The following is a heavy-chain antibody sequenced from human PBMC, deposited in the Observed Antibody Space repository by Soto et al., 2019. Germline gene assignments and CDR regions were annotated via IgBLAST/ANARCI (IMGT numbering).Heavy chain of an antibody. Sequence: TSATLSLTCTVSGGSISSYYWSWIRQPPGKGLEWIGYIYYSGSINYNPSLKSRVTISVDTSKNQFSLKLSSVTAADTAVYYCARVPFTYYDFWSGQKRAAEYYYGMDVRGQGTTVTVSS. CDR2: IYYSGSI. CDR1: GGSISSYY. D-gene: IGHD3-3*01. CDR3: ARVPFTYYDFWSGQKRAAEYYYGMDV. V-gene: IGHV4-59*01. J-gene: IGHJ6*02.